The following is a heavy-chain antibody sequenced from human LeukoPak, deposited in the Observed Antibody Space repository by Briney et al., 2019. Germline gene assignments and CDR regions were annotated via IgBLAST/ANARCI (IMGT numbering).Heavy chain of an antibody. CDR1: RFTFSSYG. J-gene: IGHJ4*02. CDR2: IYSGGST. D-gene: IGHD4-17*01. V-gene: IGHV3-66*01. Sequence: PGGSLRLSCATSRFTFSSYGMHWVRQAPGKGLEWVSVIYSGGSTYYADSVKGRFTISRDNSKNTLYLQMNSLRAEDTAVYYCARVDYGDYGFDYWGQGTLVTVSS. CDR3: ARVDYGDYGFDY.